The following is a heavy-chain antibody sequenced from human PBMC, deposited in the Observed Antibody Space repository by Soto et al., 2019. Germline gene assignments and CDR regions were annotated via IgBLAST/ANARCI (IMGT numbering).Heavy chain of an antibody. J-gene: IGHJ4*02. CDR1: GFSLSTSGVG. CDR3: AHRDTTFVFYYLDY. Sequence: QITLKESGPTLVKPTQTLTLTCTFSGFSLSTSGVGVGWIRQPPGKALEWLALIYWDDDKRYSPSLRSRLTIAKVTSNNQVVLTMTNMDPVDTATYYCAHRDTTFVFYYLDYWGQVTLVTVSS. D-gene: IGHD1-1*01. V-gene: IGHV2-5*02. CDR2: IYWDDDK.